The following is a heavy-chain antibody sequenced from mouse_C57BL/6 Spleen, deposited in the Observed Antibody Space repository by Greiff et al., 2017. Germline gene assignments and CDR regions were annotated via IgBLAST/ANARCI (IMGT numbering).Heavy chain of an antibody. D-gene: IGHD1-1*01. J-gene: IGHJ2*01. CDR1: GYSITSGYY. V-gene: IGHV3-6*01. CDR2: ISYDGSN. Sequence: EVKVEESGPGLVKPSQSLSLTCSVTGYSITSGYYWNWIRQFPGNKLEWMGYISYDGSNNYNPSLKNRISITRDTSKNQFFLKLNSVTTEDTATYYCARDAFYYYGSLDYWGQGTTLTVSS. CDR3: ARDAFYYYGSLDY.